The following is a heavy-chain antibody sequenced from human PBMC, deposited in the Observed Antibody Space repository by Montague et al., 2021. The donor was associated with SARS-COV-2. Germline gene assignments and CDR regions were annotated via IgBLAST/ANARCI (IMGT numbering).Heavy chain of an antibody. CDR2: IFRSGAT. V-gene: IGHV4-59*01. CDR3: ARTSRGSRYFYGVDV. D-gene: IGHD3-10*01. CDR1: GDSISDYY. Sequence: TLSLTCTVSGDSISDYYWSWIRQPPGMGLEWIGYIFRSGATNYNPPLKSRVIISLDTSKSQFSLRLSSVTAADTAIYYCARTSRGSRYFYGVDVWGQGTTVTVSS. J-gene: IGHJ6*02.